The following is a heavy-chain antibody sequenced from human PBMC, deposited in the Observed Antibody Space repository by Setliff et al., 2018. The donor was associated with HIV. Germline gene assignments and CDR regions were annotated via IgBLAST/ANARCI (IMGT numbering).Heavy chain of an antibody. Sequence: LSLTCAVYGGSFSGYNWSWIRQTPGKGLEWIGEINHSGSTNHNPSLKSRATISVDTSKNQFSLKLSSVTAADTAVYYCARGGGTIIGANFDYWGQGTLVTVSS. CDR2: INHSGST. V-gene: IGHV4-34*04. J-gene: IGHJ4*02. CDR1: GGSFSGYN. D-gene: IGHD3-3*01. CDR3: ARGGGTIIGANFDY.